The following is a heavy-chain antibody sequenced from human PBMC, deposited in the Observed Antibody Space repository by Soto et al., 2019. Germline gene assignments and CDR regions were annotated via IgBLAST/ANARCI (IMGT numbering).Heavy chain of an antibody. Sequence: QITLKESGPTLVKPTQTLPLTCTVSGFSLSTSGVGVAWIRQPPGKALEWLELIYWDDDKRYSPSLNSRLTISKDTAKNPVVRTMTNMDPVDTATYYCAHRGGSLRAFDYWGQGTLVTVSS. CDR2: IYWDDDK. V-gene: IGHV2-5*02. J-gene: IGHJ4*02. CDR1: GFSLSTSGVG. D-gene: IGHD5-12*01. CDR3: AHRGGSLRAFDY.